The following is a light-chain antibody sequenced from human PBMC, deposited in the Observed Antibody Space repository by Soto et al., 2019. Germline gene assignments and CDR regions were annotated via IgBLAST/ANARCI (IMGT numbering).Light chain of an antibody. CDR1: STDVGIHNL. CDR3: CSYGGAEITYV. J-gene: IGLJ1*01. Sequence: QSALTQPASVSGALGQSITISCTGTSTDVGIHNLVSWYQHHPGEAPKLIIFEGSQRPSGVSNRFSASKSGNTASLTISGVQTEDEADYYCCSYGGAEITYVFGTGTKLTVL. CDR2: EGS. V-gene: IGLV2-23*01.